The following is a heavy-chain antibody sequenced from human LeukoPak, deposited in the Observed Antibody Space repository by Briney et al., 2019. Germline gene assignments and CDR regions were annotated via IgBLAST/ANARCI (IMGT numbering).Heavy chain of an antibody. V-gene: IGHV4-59*07. CDR1: GGSIDRYF. CDR2: IYYGSTT. CDR3: ARGDGSGWSGGRNFPH. D-gene: IGHD6-19*01. Sequence: KSSDTLSLTCNVSGGSIDRYFWSWIRQPRGKTLEWIGHIYYGSTTTYNPSFKSRVTISVDTPKDQVYLTLKSVAAADTAFYYCARGDGSGWSGGRNFPHWGQGTMVTVSS. J-gene: IGHJ1*01.